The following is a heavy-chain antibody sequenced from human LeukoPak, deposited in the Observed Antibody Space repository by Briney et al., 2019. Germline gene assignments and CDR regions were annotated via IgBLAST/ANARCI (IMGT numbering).Heavy chain of an antibody. CDR3: ARGRYYYDSSGYYGDNWFDP. CDR2: IYHSGST. CDR1: DYSISSSYY. V-gene: IGHV4-38-2*02. Sequence: SETLSPTCTVSDYSISSSYYWGWIRQPPGQGLEGFGIIYHSGSTYYNPSLKSRVTISVDTSKNQFSLKLSSVTAADTAVYYCARGRYYYDSSGYYGDNWFDPSGQGTLVTVSS. D-gene: IGHD3-22*01. J-gene: IGHJ5*02.